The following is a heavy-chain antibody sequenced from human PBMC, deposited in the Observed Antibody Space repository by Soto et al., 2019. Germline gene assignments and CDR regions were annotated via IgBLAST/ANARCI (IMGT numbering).Heavy chain of an antibody. CDR2: IYYSGST. CDR3: AKNGNDAFDI. J-gene: IGHJ3*02. D-gene: IGHD1-26*01. V-gene: IGHV4-59*01. Sequence: QVQLHESGPGLVKPSETLSLTCTVSGGSISSYYWSWIRQPPGKGLEWIGYIYYSGSTNYNPSLTSRVTISVDTSKNQFSLKLSSVTAADTAVYYCAKNGNDAFDIWGQGTMVTVSS. CDR1: GGSISSYY.